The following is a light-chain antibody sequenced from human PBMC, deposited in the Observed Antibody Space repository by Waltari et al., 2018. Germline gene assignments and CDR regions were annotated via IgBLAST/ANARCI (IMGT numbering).Light chain of an antibody. CDR1: SGDVGGYYL. J-gene: IGLJ1*01. V-gene: IGLV2-14*02. Sequence: QSALTQPASVSGSPGQSITISCTGTSGDVGGYYLVSWYQHHPGQAPNLMIYEVSERPLGVSNRFTGSKSGGTASLTISGLQADDEADYYCSSYTNTRIYVFGTGTKVTVL. CDR2: EVS. CDR3: SSYTNTRIYV.